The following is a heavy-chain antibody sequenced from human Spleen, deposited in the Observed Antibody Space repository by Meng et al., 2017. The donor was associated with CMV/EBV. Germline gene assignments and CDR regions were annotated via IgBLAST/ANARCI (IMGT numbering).Heavy chain of an antibody. Sequence: GESLKISCAASGFIFSSYAMSWVRQAPGKGLVGLPVISSGGSSTYYADSVMGRFTISRDNSENTLYLQMNSLRAEDTAVYYCSKASGDDFWSGYYGYWGQGTLVTVSS. J-gene: IGHJ4*02. D-gene: IGHD3-3*01. CDR2: ISSGGSST. V-gene: IGHV3-23*03. CDR1: GFIFSSYA. CDR3: SKASGDDFWSGYYGY.